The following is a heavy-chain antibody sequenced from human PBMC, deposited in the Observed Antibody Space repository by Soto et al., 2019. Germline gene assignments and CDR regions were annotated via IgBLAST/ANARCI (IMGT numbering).Heavy chain of an antibody. CDR2: ISAYNGNT. CDR3: AGGIAVAGTVLEWFDP. V-gene: IGHV1-18*01. CDR1: GYTFTSYG. J-gene: IGHJ5*01. D-gene: IGHD6-19*01. Sequence: VQLLESGAGVKEPGASVKVSCTASGYTFTSYGISWVRQAPGQGLEWMGWISAYNGNTNYAQKLQDRVTMTTDTSTSTAYMELRSLRSDDTAVYYCAGGIAVAGTVLEWFDPWGQRTLVTVSS.